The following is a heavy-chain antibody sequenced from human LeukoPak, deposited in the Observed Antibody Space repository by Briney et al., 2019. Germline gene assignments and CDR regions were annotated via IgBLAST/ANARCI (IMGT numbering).Heavy chain of an antibody. V-gene: IGHV3-7*01. J-gene: IGHJ4*02. CDR3: ARPYYFSSGSLPY. Sequence: PGESLRLSCAASGFTFSNYWMTWVRQAPGKGLEWVANINKDGSEKCYMESAKGRFTISRDNAKNSLYLHMNSLRADDTAVYFCARPYYFSSGSLPYWGQGTLVTVSP. CDR1: GFTFSNYW. CDR2: INKDGSEK. D-gene: IGHD3-10*01.